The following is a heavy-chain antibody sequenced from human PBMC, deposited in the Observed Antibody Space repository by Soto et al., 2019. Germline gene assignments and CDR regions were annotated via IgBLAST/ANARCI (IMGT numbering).Heavy chain of an antibody. Sequence: GGSLRLSCAASGFTFDDYGMSWVRQAPGKGLEWVSGINWNGGSTGYADSVKGRFTISRDNAKNSLYLQMNSLRAEDTALYHCARDGWFGESHSYFDYWGQGTLVTVSS. CDR1: GFTFDDYG. CDR3: ARDGWFGESHSYFDY. CDR2: INWNGGST. V-gene: IGHV3-20*01. J-gene: IGHJ4*02. D-gene: IGHD3-10*01.